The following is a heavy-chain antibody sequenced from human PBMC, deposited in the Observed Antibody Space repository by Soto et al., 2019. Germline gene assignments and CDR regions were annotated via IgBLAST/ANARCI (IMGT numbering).Heavy chain of an antibody. J-gene: IGHJ4*02. Sequence: QVQLQESGPGLVKPSETLSLTCTVSGGSISSYYWSWIRQPPGKGLEWIGYIYYSGSTNYNPSLKSRDNLSVDTSKNQFSLKLSAVTAAETAVYYWGRGREGYISSWYPFDCWGQGTLVTVSS. CDR1: GGSISSYY. CDR2: IYYSGST. V-gene: IGHV4-59*01. CDR3: GRGREGYISSWYPFDC. D-gene: IGHD6-13*01.